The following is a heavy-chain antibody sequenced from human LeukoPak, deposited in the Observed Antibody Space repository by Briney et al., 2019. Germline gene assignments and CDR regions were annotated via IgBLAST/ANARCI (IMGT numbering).Heavy chain of an antibody. CDR1: GFTFSDYY. CDR2: ISSSGSTI. V-gene: IGHV3-11*01. D-gene: IGHD3-22*01. J-gene: IGHJ3*02. CDR3: ARDRSFYYDSSGLPDAFDI. Sequence: GGSLRLSCAASGFTFSDYYMSWIRQAPGKGLEWVSYISSSGSTIYYADPVKGRFTISRDNAKNSLYLQMNSLRAEDTAVYYCARDRSFYYDSSGLPDAFDIWGQGTMVTVSS.